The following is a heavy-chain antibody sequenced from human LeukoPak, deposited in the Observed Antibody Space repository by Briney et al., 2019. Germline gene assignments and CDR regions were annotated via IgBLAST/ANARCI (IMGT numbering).Heavy chain of an antibody. CDR3: ARAGYYRFDY. J-gene: IGHJ4*02. D-gene: IGHD2/OR15-2a*01. CDR2: ISGSGGST. V-gene: IGHV3-23*01. CDR1: GFTFSSYA. Sequence: GGSLRLSCAASGFTFSSYAMSWVRQAPGKGLEWVSAISGSGGSTYYADSVKGRFTISRDNAENTLYLQMNSLRVEDSAVYYCARAGYYRFDYWGQGTLVTVSS.